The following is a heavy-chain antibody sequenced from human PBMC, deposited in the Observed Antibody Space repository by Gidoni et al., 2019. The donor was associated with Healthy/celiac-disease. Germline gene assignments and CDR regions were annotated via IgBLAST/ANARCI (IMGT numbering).Heavy chain of an antibody. D-gene: IGHD7-27*01. CDR1: GYTFTGYY. J-gene: IGHJ6*02. CDR3: ARKYAGDLTFYYYGMDV. Sequence: QVQLVQSGAEVKNPGASVKFSCKSSGYTFTGYYMHWVRQAPGQGLEWMGWINPNRGGTNYAQKFQGRVTMTRDTSISTAYMELSRLRSDDTAVYYCARKYAGDLTFYYYGMDVWGQGTTVTVSS. CDR2: INPNRGGT. V-gene: IGHV1-2*02.